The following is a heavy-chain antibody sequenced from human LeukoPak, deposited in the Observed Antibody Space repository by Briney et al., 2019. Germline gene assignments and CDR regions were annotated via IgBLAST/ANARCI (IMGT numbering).Heavy chain of an antibody. V-gene: IGHV3-74*03. D-gene: IGHD3-10*01. CDR3: VRDNYGVDY. CDR1: GFTFSRYS. CDR2: IVSDGSST. J-gene: IGHJ4*02. Sequence: PGGSLRLSCAASGFTFSRYSMQWVRQAPGKGLVWVSRIVSDGSSTTYADSVKGRFTTSRDNAKNTLYLQMNSLRAEDTAVYYCVRDNYGVDYWGQGTLVTVSS.